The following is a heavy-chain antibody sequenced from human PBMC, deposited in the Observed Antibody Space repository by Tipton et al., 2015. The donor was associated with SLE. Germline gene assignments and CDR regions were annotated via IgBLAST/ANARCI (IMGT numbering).Heavy chain of an antibody. CDR1: GGSISRYY. CDR3: VVCSPSSCSYFDY. J-gene: IGHJ4*02. CDR2: IYTGGNT. D-gene: IGHD2-2*01. Sequence: LRLSCTVSGGSISRYYWGWIRQPAGKGLEWIGRIYTGGNTKYSPSLGSRVTLSVDASKDQFSLRLTAVTAADTAVYYCVVCSPSSCSYFDYWGQGRLVTVSS. V-gene: IGHV4-4*07.